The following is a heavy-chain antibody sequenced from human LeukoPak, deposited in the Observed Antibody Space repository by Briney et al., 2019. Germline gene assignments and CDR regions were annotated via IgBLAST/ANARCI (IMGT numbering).Heavy chain of an antibody. CDR1: GYTFTGYY. D-gene: IGHD6-19*01. J-gene: IGHJ4*02. CDR2: INPNSGAT. CDR3: ARGVAVAGIDY. Sequence: ASVKVCCKASGYTFTGYYMHWVRQAPGQGLEWMGWINPNSGATNYAQKFQGRVTMTRDTSISTAYMELSSLRSDDTAVYYCARGVAVAGIDYWGQGTLVTVSS. V-gene: IGHV1-2*02.